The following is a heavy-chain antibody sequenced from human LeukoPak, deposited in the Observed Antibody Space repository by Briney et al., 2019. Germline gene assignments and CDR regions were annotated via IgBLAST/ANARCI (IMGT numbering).Heavy chain of an antibody. CDR2: INHSGSI. Sequence: ASETPSLTCAVYGGSFSGYYWSWIRQPPGKGLEWIGEINHSGSINYNPSLKSRVTISVDTSKNQFSLKLSSVTAADTAVYYCARGPSVDTAMVTNYYYGMDVWGQGTTVTVSS. J-gene: IGHJ6*02. V-gene: IGHV4-34*01. CDR3: ARGPSVDTAMVTNYYYGMDV. D-gene: IGHD5-18*01. CDR1: GGSFSGYY.